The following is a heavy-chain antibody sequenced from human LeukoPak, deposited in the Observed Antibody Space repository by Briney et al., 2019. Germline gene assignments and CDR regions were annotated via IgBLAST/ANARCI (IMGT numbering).Heavy chain of an antibody. J-gene: IGHJ4*02. V-gene: IGHV1-2*02. Sequence: ASVKVSCKASGYRFTGYYMHWVRQAPRQGLEWMGWINPNSGGTNYAQNFQGRVTMSRDTSINTAYMELSRLRSDDTAVYYCARAVGYGSGTYRQYYFDYWSQGTLVTVSS. CDR2: INPNSGGT. CDR1: GYRFTGYY. CDR3: ARAVGYGSGTYRQYYFDY. D-gene: IGHD3-10*01.